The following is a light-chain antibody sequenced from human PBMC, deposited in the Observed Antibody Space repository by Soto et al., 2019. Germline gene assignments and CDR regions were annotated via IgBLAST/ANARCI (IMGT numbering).Light chain of an antibody. CDR1: SSDVGGYYY. CDR2: QVS. J-gene: IGLJ1*01. CDR3: SSYTSSNTFYV. V-gene: IGLV2-14*01. Sequence: ALAQPASVSGSPGQSITISCTGTSSDVGGYYYVSRYQHHPGKAPKLMIYQVSNRPSGVSNRFSGSKSGNTASLTISGLQAEDEADYYCSSYTSSNTFYVFGTGTKVTVL.